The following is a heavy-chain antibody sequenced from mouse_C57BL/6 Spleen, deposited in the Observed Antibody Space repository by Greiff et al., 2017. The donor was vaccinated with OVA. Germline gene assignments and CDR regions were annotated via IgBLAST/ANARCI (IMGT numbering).Heavy chain of an antibody. CDR2: ISGGGGNT. CDR1: GFTFSSYT. Sequence: EVQVVESGGGLVKPGGSLKLSCAASGFTFSSYTMSWVRQTPEKRLEWVATISGGGGNTYYPDSVKGRFTISGDNATNTLYLQMSSLRTEDTAVYDCAASYCGSWAYDIDYWGTGTTVTVSS. J-gene: IGHJ4*01. V-gene: IGHV5-9*04. CDR3: AASYCGSWAYDIDY. D-gene: IGHD1-1*02.